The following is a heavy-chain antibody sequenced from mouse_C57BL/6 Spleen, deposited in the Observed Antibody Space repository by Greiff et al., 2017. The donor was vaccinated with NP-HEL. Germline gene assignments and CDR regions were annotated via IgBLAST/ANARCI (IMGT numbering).Heavy chain of an antibody. J-gene: IGHJ1*03. Sequence: QVQLQQPGAELVKPGASVKLSCKASGYTFTSYWMHWVKQRPGRGLEWIGRIDPNSGGTKYNGKFKSKATLTVDKPSSTAYMQLSSLTSEDSAVYYWASAVPERDYYGSSHWYFDVWGKGTTVTVSS. D-gene: IGHD1-1*01. V-gene: IGHV1-72*01. CDR3: ASAVPERDYYGSSHWYFDV. CDR1: GYTFTSYW. CDR2: IDPNSGGT.